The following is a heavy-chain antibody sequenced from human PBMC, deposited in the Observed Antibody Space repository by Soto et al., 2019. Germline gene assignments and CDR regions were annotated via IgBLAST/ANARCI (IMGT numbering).Heavy chain of an antibody. CDR1: GGTLSSYA. CDR2: IIPIFGTA. J-gene: IGHJ4*02. Sequence: ASVKVSCKASGGTLSSYAISWVRQAPGQGLEWMGGIIPIFGTANYAQKFQGRVTITADESTSTAYMELSSLRSEDTAVYYCAREGYSSSWSYFDYWGQGTLVTVSS. D-gene: IGHD6-13*01. V-gene: IGHV1-69*13. CDR3: AREGYSSSWSYFDY.